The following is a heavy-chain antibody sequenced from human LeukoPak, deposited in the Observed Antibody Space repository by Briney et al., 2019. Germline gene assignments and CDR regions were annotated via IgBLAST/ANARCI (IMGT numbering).Heavy chain of an antibody. CDR3: AREIIVARGAFDI. D-gene: IGHD5-12*01. V-gene: IGHV4-34*01. J-gene: IGHJ3*02. Sequence: SETLPLTCAVYGGSLSGYYWSWFRQPPGKGREWIGEVNHRGSTNYNPSIKSRVTISVDTLKNQISLKLSSVTAADTAVYYCAREIIVARGAFDIWGQGTLVTVSS. CDR2: VNHRGST. CDR1: GGSLSGYY.